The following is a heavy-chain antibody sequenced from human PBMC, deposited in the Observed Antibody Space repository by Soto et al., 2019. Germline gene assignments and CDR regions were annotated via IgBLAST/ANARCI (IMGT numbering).Heavy chain of an antibody. CDR1: GFTFSSYG. D-gene: IGHD4-4*01. CDR2: ISYDGSNK. V-gene: IGHV3-30*18. CDR3: AKDPNDHSNYEFY. Sequence: QVQLVESGGGVVQPGRSLRLSCAASGFTFSSYGMHWVRQAPGKGLEWVAVISYDGSNKYYADSVKGRFTISRDNSKNTLYLQMNSLRAEDTAVYYCAKDPNDHSNYEFYWGQGTLVTVSS. J-gene: IGHJ4*02.